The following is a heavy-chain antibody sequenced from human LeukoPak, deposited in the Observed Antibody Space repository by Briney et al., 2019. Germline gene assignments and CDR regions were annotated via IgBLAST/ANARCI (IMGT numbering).Heavy chain of an antibody. CDR2: MSPNSGNT. CDR3: ARGATVTENYYYYYYMDV. D-gene: IGHD4-17*01. V-gene: IGHV1-8*01. J-gene: IGHJ6*03. CDR1: GYTFTSYD. Sequence: ASVKVSCKASGYTFTSYDINWVRQATGQGLEGMGWMSPNSGNTGYAQKFQGRVTMTRNTSIRTAYMELSSLRSEDTAVYYCARGATVTENYYYYYYMDVWGKGTTVTISS.